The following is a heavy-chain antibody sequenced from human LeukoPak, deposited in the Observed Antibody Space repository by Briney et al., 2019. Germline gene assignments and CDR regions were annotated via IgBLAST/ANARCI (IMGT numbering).Heavy chain of an antibody. D-gene: IGHD4-17*01. Sequence: PSETLSLTCTVSGGSISSYYWSWIRQPPGKGLEWIGYIYYSGSTNYNPSLKSRVTISVDTSKNQFSLKLSSVTAADTAVYYCARMTTVTTNFDYWGQGTLVTVSS. V-gene: IGHV4-59*12. CDR3: ARMTTVTTNFDY. J-gene: IGHJ4*02. CDR2: IYYSGST. CDR1: GGSISSYY.